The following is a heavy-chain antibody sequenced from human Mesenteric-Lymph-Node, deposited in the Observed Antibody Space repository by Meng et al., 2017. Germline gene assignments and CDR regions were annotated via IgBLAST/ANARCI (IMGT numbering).Heavy chain of an antibody. CDR1: GYTFTEYH. CDR3: ARTLIIGDSSGYFPGAF. Sequence: ASVKVSCKASGYTFTEYHIHWVRQAPGQGLEWMGWISPSSGGTNYAQKFQGRVTVTRDTSIRTAYLELTSLRSDDTAVYYCARTLIIGDSSGYFPGAFWGQGTLVTVSS. V-gene: IGHV1-2*02. D-gene: IGHD3-22*01. J-gene: IGHJ4*02. CDR2: ISPSSGGT.